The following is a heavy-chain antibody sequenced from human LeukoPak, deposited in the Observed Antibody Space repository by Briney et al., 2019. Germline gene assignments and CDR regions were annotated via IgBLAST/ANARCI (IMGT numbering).Heavy chain of an antibody. Sequence: SETLSLTCTVSGGSISSYYWSWIRQPPGKGLEWIGYIYYSGSTNYNPSLKSRVTISVDTSRNQFSLKLSSVTAADTAVYYCARDSPPLEVYYDYVWGSYRYTHGMDVWGQGTTVTVSS. CDR1: GGSISSYY. CDR2: IYYSGST. V-gene: IGHV4-59*01. D-gene: IGHD3-16*02. J-gene: IGHJ6*02. CDR3: ARDSPPLEVYYDYVWGSYRYTHGMDV.